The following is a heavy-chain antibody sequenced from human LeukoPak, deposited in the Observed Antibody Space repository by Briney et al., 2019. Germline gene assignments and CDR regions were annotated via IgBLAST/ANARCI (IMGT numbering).Heavy chain of an antibody. D-gene: IGHD4-23*01. V-gene: IGHV1-2*06. J-gene: IGHJ4*02. CDR1: GYTFTGYY. Sequence: GASVKVSCKASGYTFTGYYMHWVRQAPGQGLEWMGRINPNSGGTNYAQKFQGRVTMTRDTSTSTVYMELSSLRSEDTAVYYCARVGDYGGNPDYWGQGTLVTVSS. CDR2: INPNSGGT. CDR3: ARVGDYGGNPDY.